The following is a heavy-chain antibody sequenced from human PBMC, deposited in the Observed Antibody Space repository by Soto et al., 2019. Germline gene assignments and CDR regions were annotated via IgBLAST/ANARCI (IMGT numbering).Heavy chain of an antibody. Sequence: EEPLVESGGGLIQPGGSLRLSCAASGFTVSSNYMSWVRQAPGKGLEWVSVIYSGGNTYYADSVKGRFTISRDTSKNTLYLQMNSLRAADTAVYYCVREVAPYYYDNNGYYYQKWGQGTLVTVSS. CDR1: GFTVSSNY. J-gene: IGHJ1*01. CDR2: IYSGGNT. V-gene: IGHV3-53*01. CDR3: VREVAPYYYDNNGYYYQK. D-gene: IGHD3-22*01.